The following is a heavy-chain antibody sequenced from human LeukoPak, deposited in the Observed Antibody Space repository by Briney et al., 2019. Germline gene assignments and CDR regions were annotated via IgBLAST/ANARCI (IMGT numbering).Heavy chain of an antibody. J-gene: IGHJ3*02. CDR1: GGSISTYY. CDR3: ARDSVVALGGAFDI. Sequence: PSETLSLTCTVSGGSISTYYWSWIRQPPGKGLEWIGYIYYSGSTHYNPSLKSRVTISLDTSKNQFSLKLSSVTAADTAVYYCARDSVVALGGAFDIWGQGTMVTVSS. CDR2: IYYSGST. V-gene: IGHV4-59*01. D-gene: IGHD2-15*01.